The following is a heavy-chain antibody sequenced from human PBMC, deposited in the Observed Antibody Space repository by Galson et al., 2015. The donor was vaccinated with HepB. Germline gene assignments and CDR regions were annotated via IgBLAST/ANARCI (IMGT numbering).Heavy chain of an antibody. V-gene: IGHV4-61*02. CDR3: ARGPGRKSFEAFDL. CDR1: DDSISSSGYF. J-gene: IGHJ3*01. Sequence: LSLTCIVSDDSISSSGYFWSWIRQPAGKGLDWIGRIFADGATNYNPSLKSRVTMSVDTSKNQVSLKLNSVTAADTAVYFCARGPGRKSFEAFDLWGQGTMVTVSS. CDR2: IFADGAT. D-gene: IGHD1-26*01.